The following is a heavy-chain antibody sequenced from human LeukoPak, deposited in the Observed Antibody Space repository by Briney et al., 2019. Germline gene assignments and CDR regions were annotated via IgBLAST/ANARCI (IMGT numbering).Heavy chain of an antibody. CDR2: ISSSSSYI. CDR3: ARDYCSSTSCYIFWFDP. D-gene: IGHD2-2*02. V-gene: IGHV3-21*01. J-gene: IGHJ5*02. CDR1: GFTFSSYS. Sequence: GSLRLSCAAFGFTFSSYSMNWVRQAPGKGLEWVSSISSSSSYIYYADSVKGRFTISRDNAKNSLYLQMNSLRAEDTAVYYCARDYCSSTSCYIFWFDPWGQGTLVTVSS.